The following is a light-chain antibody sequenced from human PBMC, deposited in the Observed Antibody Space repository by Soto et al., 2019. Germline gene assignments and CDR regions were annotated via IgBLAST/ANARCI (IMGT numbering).Light chain of an antibody. J-gene: IGLJ1*01. CDR1: SSDVGRYIY. V-gene: IGLV2-14*01. CDR2: EVS. Sequence: QSALTQPASVSGSPGQSITISCTGTSSDVGRYIYVSWYQKHPGKAPKLIISEVSKRPSGVSDRFSGSKSGNTASLTISGLQAEDEADYYCSSYELRTTLVFGTGTKVTVL. CDR3: SSYELRTTLV.